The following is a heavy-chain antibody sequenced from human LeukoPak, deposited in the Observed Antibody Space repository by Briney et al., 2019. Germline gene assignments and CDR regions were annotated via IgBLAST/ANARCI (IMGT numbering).Heavy chain of an antibody. J-gene: IGHJ4*02. D-gene: IGHD6-19*01. Sequence: GGSLRLSCAASGFTFSTYVMHWVRQAPGKGLEWVAVISYGGSDKNYADSVKGRFSISRDDSKNTLYLQMNSLRDEDTAVYYCAEAHSSGLYYFDYWGQGTLVTVSS. CDR2: ISYGGSDK. V-gene: IGHV3-30*18. CDR1: GFTFSTYV. CDR3: AEAHSSGLYYFDY.